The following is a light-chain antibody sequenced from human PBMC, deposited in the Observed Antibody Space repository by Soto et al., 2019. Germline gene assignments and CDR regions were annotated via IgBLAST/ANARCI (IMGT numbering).Light chain of an antibody. CDR2: AAS. CDR3: KRSDPPFGT. V-gene: IGKV1-39*01. CDR1: QSISTY. Sequence: DIQMTQSPSSLSASVGDRVTITCRASQSISTYLNWYQQKPGKTPNLLIYAASSLQSVVPSRFGGSGLGTISTLPIPSLHLEFFPIYNSKRSDPPFGTFGQGTRVNIK. J-gene: IGKJ1*01.